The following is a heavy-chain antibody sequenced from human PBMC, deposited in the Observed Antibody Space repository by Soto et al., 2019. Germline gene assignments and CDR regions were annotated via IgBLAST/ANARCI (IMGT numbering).Heavy chain of an antibody. Sequence: PSETLSLTCAVYGGSFSGYYWSWIRQPPGKGLEWIGYIYYSGSTNYNPSLKSRVTISVDTSKNQFSLKLSSVTAADTAVYYCASRAATVSHDAFDIWGQGTMVTVS. CDR3: ASRAATVSHDAFDI. CDR1: GGSFSGYY. V-gene: IGHV4-59*01. D-gene: IGHD4-17*01. J-gene: IGHJ3*02. CDR2: IYYSGST.